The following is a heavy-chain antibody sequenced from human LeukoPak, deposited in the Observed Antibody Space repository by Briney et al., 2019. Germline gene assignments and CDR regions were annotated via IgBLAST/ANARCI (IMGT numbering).Heavy chain of an antibody. CDR1: GFTFSSYA. J-gene: IGHJ4*02. D-gene: IGHD6-19*01. CDR2: ISGSGGGT. V-gene: IGHV3-23*01. CDR3: AKEWEAHSSGWNFDY. Sequence: GGSLRLSCAASGFTFSSYAMSWVRQAPGKGLEWVSAISGSGGGTYYADSVKGRFTISRDNSKNTLYLQMNSLRAEDTAVYYCAKEWEAHSSGWNFDYWGQGTLVTVSS.